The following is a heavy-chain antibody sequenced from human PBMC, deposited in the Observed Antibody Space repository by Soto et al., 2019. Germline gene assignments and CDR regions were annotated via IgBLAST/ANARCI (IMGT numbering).Heavy chain of an antibody. V-gene: IGHV1-18*01. J-gene: IGHJ5*02. CDR2: ISAYNGNT. Sequence: QVQLVQSGAEVKKPGASVKVSCKASGYTFTTYGISWVRQAPGQGLEWMGWISAYNGNTNYAQQLQGRVTMSTDTTTSTAYMEQRSLRSDDTAVYYCASDYYGSGRLNAHNWFDPWGQGTLVTVSS. CDR3: ASDYYGSGRLNAHNWFDP. CDR1: GYTFTTYG. D-gene: IGHD3-10*01.